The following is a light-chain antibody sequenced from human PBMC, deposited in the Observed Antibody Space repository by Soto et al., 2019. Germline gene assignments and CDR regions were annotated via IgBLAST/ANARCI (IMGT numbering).Light chain of an antibody. J-gene: IGLJ2*01. CDR1: SSDVGAYDY. V-gene: IGLV2-14*01. CDR3: SSYTRSSTLV. Sequence: QSVLTQPASVSGSPGQSITISCTGTSSDVGAYDYVSWYQHHPGKAPKLMIYDVTNRPSGVSDRFSGSKSGNTASLTISGLHPEDEADYHCSSYTRSSTLVFGGGTKVTVL. CDR2: DVT.